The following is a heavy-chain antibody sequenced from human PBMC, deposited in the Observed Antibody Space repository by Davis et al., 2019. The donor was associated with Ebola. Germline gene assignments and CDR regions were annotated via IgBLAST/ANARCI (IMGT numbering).Heavy chain of an antibody. CDR3: ARGQVTRRKRVFDP. CDR2: MNPLSGNT. V-gene: IGHV1-8*01. J-gene: IGHJ5*02. Sequence: AASVKVSCKASGYTFTSYDSKWVRQAAGQGLEWMGWMNPLSGNTGYAQKFQGRITMTRNTSITTAYMELSNLRSDDTAVYYCARGQVTRRKRVFDPWGQGTLVTVSS. CDR1: GYTFTSYD. D-gene: IGHD1-14*01.